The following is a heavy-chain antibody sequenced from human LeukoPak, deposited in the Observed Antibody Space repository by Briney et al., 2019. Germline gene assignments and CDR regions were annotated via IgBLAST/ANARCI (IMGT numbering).Heavy chain of an antibody. CDR2: IFPIFGTA. CDR3: ARGPRLQSRVGGYYMDV. CDR1: GGAFSSYA. J-gene: IGHJ6*03. V-gene: IGHV1-69*13. D-gene: IGHD4-11*01. Sequence: GASVKVSCKASGGAFSSYAVSWARQAPGQGLEWMEGIFPIFGTANYAQKFQGRVTITADESTRTAYMALSSLRSEDTAVYYCARGPRLQSRVGGYYMDVWGKGTTVTVSS.